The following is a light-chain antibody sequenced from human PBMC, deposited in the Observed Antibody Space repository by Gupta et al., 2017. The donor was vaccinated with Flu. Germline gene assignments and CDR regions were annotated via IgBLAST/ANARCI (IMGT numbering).Light chain of an antibody. J-gene: IGLJ3*02. CDR1: SSNLGSNT. V-gene: IGLV1-44*01. CDR2: SNN. CDR3: AAWDDSLNGFWV. Sequence: QSVLTQPPSASGTPGQRVPISCSGSSSNLGSNTVNWYQQLPGTAPKLLIYSNNQRPSGVPDRFSGSKSGTSASLAISGLQSEDEADYYCAAWDDSLNGFWVFGGGTKLTVL.